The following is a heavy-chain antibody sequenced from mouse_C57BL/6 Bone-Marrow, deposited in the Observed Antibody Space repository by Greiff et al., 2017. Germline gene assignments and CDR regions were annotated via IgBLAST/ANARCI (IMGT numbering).Heavy chain of an antibody. D-gene: IGHD1-1*01. CDR1: GYTFTSYW. J-gene: IGHJ1*03. CDR2: IDPSDSYT. V-gene: IGHV1-59*01. CDR3: AREDYCGSSSHWYFDV. Sequence: QVQLQQPGAELVRPGTSVKLSCKASGYTFTSYWMHWVKQRPGQGLEWIGVIDPSDSYTNYNPKFKGKATLTVDTSSSTAYMQLSSLTSADSAVYYCAREDYCGSSSHWYFDVWGTGTTVTVSS.